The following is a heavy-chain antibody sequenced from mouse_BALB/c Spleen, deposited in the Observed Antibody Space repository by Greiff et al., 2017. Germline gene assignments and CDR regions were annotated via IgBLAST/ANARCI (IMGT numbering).Heavy chain of an antibody. CDR1: GYTFTSYW. J-gene: IGHJ4*01. V-gene: IGHV1-7*01. CDR2: INPSTGYT. CDR3: ARRYAMDY. Sequence: QVQLQQSGAELAKPGASVKMSCKASGYTFTSYWMHWVKQRPGQGLEWIGYINPSTGYTEYNQKFKDKATLTADKSSSTAYMQLSSLTSEDSAVYYCARRYAMDYWGQGTSVTVSS.